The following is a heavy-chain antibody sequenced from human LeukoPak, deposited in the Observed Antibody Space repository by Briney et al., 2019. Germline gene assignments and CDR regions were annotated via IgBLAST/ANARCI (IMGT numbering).Heavy chain of an antibody. Sequence: GGSLRLSCAASGFTFSSYWMHWVRQAPGKGLVWVSRINSDGSSTSYADSVKGRFTISRDNAKNTLYLQMNSLRAEDTAVYYCARAGYYYDSSGYYPLDYWGQGTLITVSS. D-gene: IGHD3-22*01. V-gene: IGHV3-74*01. J-gene: IGHJ4*02. CDR2: INSDGSST. CDR1: GFTFSSYW. CDR3: ARAGYYYDSSGYYPLDY.